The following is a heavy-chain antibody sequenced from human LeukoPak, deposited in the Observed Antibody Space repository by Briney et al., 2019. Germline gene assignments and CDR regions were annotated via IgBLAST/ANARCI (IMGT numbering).Heavy chain of an antibody. CDR1: GFTFSDYN. V-gene: IGHV3-11*01. CDR3: ARSIGLTGGGVDV. D-gene: IGHD3-9*01. Sequence: GGSLRLSCAASGFTFSDYNMNWVRQAPGKGLEWVSYITNGGNTKQHADSVKGRFTISRDNVKKTLYLQMNSLRAEVTAVYYCARSIGLTGGGVDVWGQGTTVTVSS. CDR2: ITNGGNTK. J-gene: IGHJ6*02.